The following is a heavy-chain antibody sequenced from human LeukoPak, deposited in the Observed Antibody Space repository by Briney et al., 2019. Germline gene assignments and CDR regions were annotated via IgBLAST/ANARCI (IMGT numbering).Heavy chain of an antibody. CDR1: GFTFSSYS. D-gene: IGHD6-13*01. J-gene: IGHJ6*02. Sequence: GGSLRLSCAASGFTFSSYSMNWVRQAPGEGLEWVSSISSSSSYIYYADSVKGRFTISRDNAKNSLYLQMNSLRAEDTAVYYCARERYSSSWYKIDSLFRYYYGMDVWGQGTTVTVSS. V-gene: IGHV3-21*01. CDR2: ISSSSSYI. CDR3: ARERYSSSWYKIDSLFRYYYGMDV.